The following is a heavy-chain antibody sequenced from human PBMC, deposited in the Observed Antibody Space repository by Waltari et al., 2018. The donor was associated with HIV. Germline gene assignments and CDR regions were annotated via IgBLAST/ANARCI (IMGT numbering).Heavy chain of an antibody. CDR1: GFTFSDYY. CDR3: ARVARGLRQGSFDI. Sequence: QVHLVESGGDLVKPGGSLRLSCVGSGFTFSDYYMTWIRQAPGKRLDGVSYIAVSSAYTNYGDSVKGRFTMSRDDAKKSLFLQINSLRPEDTAVYYCARVARGLRQGSFDIWGQGTMVTVSS. V-gene: IGHV3-11*05. J-gene: IGHJ3*02. CDR2: IAVSSAYT. D-gene: IGHD2-15*01.